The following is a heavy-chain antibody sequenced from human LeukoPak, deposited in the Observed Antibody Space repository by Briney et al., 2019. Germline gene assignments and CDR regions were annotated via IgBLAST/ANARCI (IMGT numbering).Heavy chain of an antibody. Sequence: SETLSLTCTVSGASISSGESYWIWIRQPPGKGLEWIGYIFYSGSTYYNPSLKSRITISVDTSKNQFSLKLNSVTAADTAVYYCASLIRVPLAFDYWGQGTLVTVSS. D-gene: IGHD1-1*01. J-gene: IGHJ4*02. CDR2: IFYSGST. CDR1: GASISSGESY. CDR3: ASLIRVPLAFDY. V-gene: IGHV4-30-4*01.